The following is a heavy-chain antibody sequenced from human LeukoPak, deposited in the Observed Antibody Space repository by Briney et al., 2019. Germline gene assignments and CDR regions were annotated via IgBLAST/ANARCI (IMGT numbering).Heavy chain of an antibody. J-gene: IGHJ4*02. CDR2: INPNSGGT. CDR1: GYTFTGYY. D-gene: IGHD2-8*01. CDR3: ARESDIVLMVYAMPYFDY. Sequence: ASVKVSCKASGYTFTGYYMHWVRQAPGQGRAWIGRINPNSGGTNYAQKFQGRVTMTRETSISTAYMELSRLRSDDTAVYYCARESDIVLMVYAMPYFDYWGQGTLVTVSS. V-gene: IGHV1-2*06.